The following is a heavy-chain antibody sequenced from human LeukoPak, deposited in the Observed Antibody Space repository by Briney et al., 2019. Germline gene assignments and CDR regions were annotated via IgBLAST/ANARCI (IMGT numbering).Heavy chain of an antibody. CDR2: IKQDGSAK. CDR3: ARGASAHGDYFVY. Sequence: PGGSPRLSCAASGFTFSSFWMSWVRQAPGKGLEWVANIKQDGSAKYYVDSVKGRFTISRDSAKNSLYLQMNSLRAEDTAVYCCARGASAHGDYFVYWGQGTLVTVSS. V-gene: IGHV3-7*01. J-gene: IGHJ4*02. CDR1: GFTFSSFW. D-gene: IGHD4-17*01.